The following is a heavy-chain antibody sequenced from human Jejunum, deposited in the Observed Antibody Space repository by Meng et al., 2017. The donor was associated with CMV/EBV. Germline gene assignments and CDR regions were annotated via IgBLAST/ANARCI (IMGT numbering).Heavy chain of an antibody. CDR2: IVPMNGTG. J-gene: IGHJ6*02. CDR3: ARDIRGSGYLDYYYGMDV. D-gene: IGHD3-3*01. Sequence: ISWVRQAPGQGLGWMGAIVPMNGTGKYEKKFQGTVTVTADESMSTAYLEFSSLRSDDTAVDYCARDIRGSGYLDYYYGMDVWGQGTTVTVSS. V-gene: IGHV1-69*01.